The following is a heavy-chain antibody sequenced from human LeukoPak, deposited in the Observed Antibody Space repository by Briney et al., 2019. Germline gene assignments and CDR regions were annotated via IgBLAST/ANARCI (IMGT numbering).Heavy chain of an antibody. CDR1: GGSISSSSYY. CDR3: ARAPYYYDSSGAPFQH. CDR2: IYYSGST. V-gene: IGHV4-31*03. J-gene: IGHJ1*01. Sequence: SETLSLTCTVSGGSISSSSYYWGWIRQPPGKGLEWIGYIYYSGSTYYDPSLKSRVTISVDTSKNQFSLKLSSVTAADTAVYYCARAPYYYDSSGAPFQHWGQGTLVTVSS. D-gene: IGHD3-22*01.